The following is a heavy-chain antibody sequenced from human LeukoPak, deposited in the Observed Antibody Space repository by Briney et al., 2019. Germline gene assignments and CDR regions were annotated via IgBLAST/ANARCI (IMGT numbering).Heavy chain of an antibody. D-gene: IGHD6-19*01. J-gene: IGHJ4*02. V-gene: IGHV4-34*01. CDR2: INHSGST. Sequence: PSETLSLTCAVYGGSFSGYYWSWIRQPPGKGLEWIGEINHSGSTNYNPSLKSRVTISVDTSKNQFSLKLSSVTAADTAVYYCAREIAVDYFVYWGQGTLVTVSS. CDR3: AREIAVDYFVY. CDR1: GGSFSGYY.